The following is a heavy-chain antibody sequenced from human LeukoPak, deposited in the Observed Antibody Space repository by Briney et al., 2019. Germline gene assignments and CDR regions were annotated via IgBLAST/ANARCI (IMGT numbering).Heavy chain of an antibody. CDR2: ISTSSTYI. Sequence: GGSLRLSCAASGFTFSNYIMNWVRQAPGKGLEWVSSISTSSTYIYYADSVKGRFTISRDTAKNSLYLQMNSLRAEDTAVYFCARTGDRHYFDYWGQGTLVTVSS. CDR3: ARTGDRHYFDY. J-gene: IGHJ4*02. V-gene: IGHV3-21*01. D-gene: IGHD3-10*01. CDR1: GFTFSNYI.